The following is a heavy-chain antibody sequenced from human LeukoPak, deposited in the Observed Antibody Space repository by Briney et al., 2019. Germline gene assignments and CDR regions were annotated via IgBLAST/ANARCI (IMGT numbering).Heavy chain of an antibody. D-gene: IGHD1-26*01. CDR2: IYTSGST. Sequence: PSETLFLTCTVSGGSISSGSYYWGWLRQPAGRGREWVGRIYTSGSTNYNPSLKSRVTISVDTSKNHFSLKLSSVTAADTAVYYCARDVGATPGYFDYWGQGTLVTVSS. CDR3: ARDVGATPGYFDY. V-gene: IGHV4-61*02. J-gene: IGHJ4*02. CDR1: GGSISSGSYY.